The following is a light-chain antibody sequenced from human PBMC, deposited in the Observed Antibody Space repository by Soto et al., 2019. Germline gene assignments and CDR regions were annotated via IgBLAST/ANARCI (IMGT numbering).Light chain of an antibody. Sequence: DSQMTRSPSSLSASVGDRVTITCQASQNINNYLNWYQQKPGRAPKLLIYDASNLEAGVPSRFRGSGSGTDFTFTISRLQPEDIATYYCQQYENLPTFGQGTRLEIK. CDR3: QQYENLPT. CDR2: DAS. J-gene: IGKJ5*01. CDR1: QNINNY. V-gene: IGKV1-33*01.